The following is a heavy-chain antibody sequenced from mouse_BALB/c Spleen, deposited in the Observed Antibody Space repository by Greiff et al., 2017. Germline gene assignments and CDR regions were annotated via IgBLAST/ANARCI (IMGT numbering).Heavy chain of an antibody. V-gene: IGHV5-6-5*01. CDR1: GFTFSSYA. Sequence: EVMLVESGGGLVKPGGSLKLSCAASGFTFSSYAMSWVRQTPEKRLEWVASISSGGSTYYPDSVKGRFTISRDNARNILYLQMSSLRSEDTAMYYCARGGSNYFDYWGQGTTLTVSS. CDR3: ARGGSNYFDY. J-gene: IGHJ2*01. D-gene: IGHD5-1*01. CDR2: ISSGGST.